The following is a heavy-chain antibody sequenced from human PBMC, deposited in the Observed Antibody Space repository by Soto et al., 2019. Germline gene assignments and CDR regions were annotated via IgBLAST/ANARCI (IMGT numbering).Heavy chain of an antibody. CDR1: GFSLTTSGVG. CDR3: AHRVLRTVFGLVTTTAIYFDF. CDR2: IYWDDDK. V-gene: IGHV2-5*02. J-gene: IGHJ4*02. D-gene: IGHD3-3*01. Sequence: QITLNESGPTQVKPRQTLTLTCTFSGFSLTTSGVGVGWIRQSPGKAPEWLALIYWDDDKRYSPSLKSRLTLTKDSPKNQVVLTMADLDSADTTTYYCAHRVLRTVFGLVTTTAIYFDFWGQGTPVAVSS.